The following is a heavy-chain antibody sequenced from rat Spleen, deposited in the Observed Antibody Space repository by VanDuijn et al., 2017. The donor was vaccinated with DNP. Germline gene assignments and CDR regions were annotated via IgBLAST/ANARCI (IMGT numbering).Heavy chain of an antibody. D-gene: IGHD1-4*01. V-gene: IGHV4-2*01. CDR2: INKDSNTI. Sequence: EVKLVESGGGLVQPGRSLKLSCAASGFNFNDYWMGWVRQAPGKGLEWIGEINKDSNTINYTPSLKDKFTMSRDNAQNTLYLQMSKLGSEDTAIYYCTTRGDGYDNWFAYWGQGTLVTVSS. CDR1: GFNFNDYW. J-gene: IGHJ3*01. CDR3: TTRGDGYDNWFAY.